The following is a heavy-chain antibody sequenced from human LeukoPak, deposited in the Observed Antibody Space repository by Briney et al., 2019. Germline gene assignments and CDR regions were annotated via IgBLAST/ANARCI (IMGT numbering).Heavy chain of an antibody. D-gene: IGHD2-15*01. CDR2: TSGSGGST. J-gene: IGHJ2*01. V-gene: IGHV3-23*01. Sequence: GGSLRLSCAASGFTFSSYAMSWVRQAPGKGLEWVSATSGSGGSTYYADSVKGRFTISRDNSKNTLYLQMNSLRAEDTAIYYCAKDIANWYFDLWGRGTLVTVSS. CDR1: GFTFSSYA. CDR3: AKDIANWYFDL.